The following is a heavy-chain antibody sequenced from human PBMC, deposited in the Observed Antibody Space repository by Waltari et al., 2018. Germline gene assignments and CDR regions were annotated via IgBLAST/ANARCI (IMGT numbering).Heavy chain of an antibody. D-gene: IGHD3-22*01. J-gene: IGHJ3*02. CDR2: LFPTFGTA. CDR1: GGTFSSYA. V-gene: IGHV1-69*01. CDR3: ASDRGITMIVVADTNAFDI. Sequence: QVQLVQSGAEVKKPGSSVKVSCKASGGTFSSYAISWVRQAPGQGLEWMGWLFPTFGTANYAQKFQGRVTIPADESTITAYMELSSLRSEDTAVYYCASDRGITMIVVADTNAFDIWGQGTMVTVSS.